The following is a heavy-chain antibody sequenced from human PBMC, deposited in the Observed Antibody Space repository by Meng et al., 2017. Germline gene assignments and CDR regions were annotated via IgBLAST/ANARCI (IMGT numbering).Heavy chain of an antibody. CDR2: ISGSGGST. Sequence: EVQLAGAGGGLVQPGGSLRLSCAAFGFTFSSYAMSWVRQAPGKGLEWVSAISGSGGSTYYADSVKGRFTISRDNSKNTLYLQMNSLRAEDTAVYYCARGLSTTYWYFDLWGRGTLVTVSS. J-gene: IGHJ2*01. CDR3: ARGLSTTYWYFDL. CDR1: GFTFSSYA. V-gene: IGHV3-23*04. D-gene: IGHD2/OR15-2a*01.